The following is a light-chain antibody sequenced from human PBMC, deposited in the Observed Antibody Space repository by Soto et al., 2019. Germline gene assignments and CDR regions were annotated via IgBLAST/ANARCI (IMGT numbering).Light chain of an antibody. CDR1: SSNIGAGYD. CDR3: QCYDSSLSNVV. CDR2: GNS. J-gene: IGLJ2*01. V-gene: IGLV1-40*01. Sequence: QSVLTQPPSVSGAPGQRVTISCTGSSSNIGAGYDVHWYQQLPGTAPKLLIYGNSNRPSGVPDRFSGSKSGTSASLAITGLQAEDEADYYCQCYDSSLSNVVFGGGTQLTVL.